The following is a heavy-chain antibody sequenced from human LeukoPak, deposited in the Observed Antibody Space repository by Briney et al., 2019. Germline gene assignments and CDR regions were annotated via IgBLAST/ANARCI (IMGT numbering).Heavy chain of an antibody. CDR2: IYHTRSS. CDR3: ARVIWFGDVRDVYYFDY. Sequence: PSETLSLTCTVSGYSISTGNYWSWIRQPPGKGLEWIGSIYHTRSSYYNPSLKSRVTISLDTSKNQFSLKLSSVTAADTAVYYCARVIWFGDVRDVYYFDYWGQGTLVTVSS. J-gene: IGHJ4*02. D-gene: IGHD3-10*01. V-gene: IGHV4-38-2*02. CDR1: GYSISTGNY.